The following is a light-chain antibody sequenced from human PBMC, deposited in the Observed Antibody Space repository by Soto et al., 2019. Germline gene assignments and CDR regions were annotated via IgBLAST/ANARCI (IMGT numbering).Light chain of an antibody. J-gene: IGKJ3*01. CDR2: GAS. CDR3: QQYGSSLFT. CDR1: QSVSSSY. V-gene: IGKV3-20*01. Sequence: EIVLTQSPCTLSFSPVERSTLSCRASQSVSSSYLAWYQQKPGQAPRLLIYGASSRATGIPDRFSGSGSGTDFTLTISRLEPEDFAVYYCQQYGSSLFTFGPGTKVDIK.